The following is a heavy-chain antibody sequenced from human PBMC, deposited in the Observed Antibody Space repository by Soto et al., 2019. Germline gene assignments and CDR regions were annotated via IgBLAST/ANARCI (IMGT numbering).Heavy chain of an antibody. D-gene: IGHD4-17*01. CDR1: GGSISSGGYS. CDR3: ARRTMSTVTTGPGWFDP. Sequence: QVQLQESGPGLVKPSQTLSLTCTVSGGSISSGGYSWSWIRQHPGKGLVWIGYIYFSGSTYYNPSLKSRVTISVDTSKNQFSLKLSSVTAADTAVYYCARRTMSTVTTGPGWFDPWGQGTLVTVSS. CDR2: IYFSGST. J-gene: IGHJ5*02. V-gene: IGHV4-31*03.